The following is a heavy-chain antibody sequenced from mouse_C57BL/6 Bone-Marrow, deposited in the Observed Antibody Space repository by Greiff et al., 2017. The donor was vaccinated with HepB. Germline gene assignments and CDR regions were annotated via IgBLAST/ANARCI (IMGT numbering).Heavy chain of an antibody. D-gene: IGHD2-5*01. CDR3: AREGYYSNYYAMDY. CDR2: IYPGSGST. Sequence: QVQLQQPGAELVKPGASVKMSCKASGYTFTSYWITWVKQRPGPGLEWIGDIYPGSGSTNYNGKFKSKATLTVDTSSSTAYMQLSSLTSEDSAVYYCAREGYYSNYYAMDYWGQGTSVTVSS. J-gene: IGHJ4*01. V-gene: IGHV1-55*01. CDR1: GYTFTSYW.